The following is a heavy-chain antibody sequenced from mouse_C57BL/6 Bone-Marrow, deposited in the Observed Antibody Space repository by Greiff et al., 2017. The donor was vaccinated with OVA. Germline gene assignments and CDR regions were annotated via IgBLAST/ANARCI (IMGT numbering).Heavy chain of an antibody. CDR1: GYTFTSYW. CDR3: AAGQLRLDY. J-gene: IGHJ2*01. Sequence: QVQLQQPGAELVRPGSSVKLSCKASGYTFTSYWMDWVKQRPGQGLEWIGNIYPSDSETHYNQKFKDKATLTVDKSSSTAYMQLSSLTSEDLAVYYCAAGQLRLDYWGQGTTLTVSS. D-gene: IGHD3-2*02. CDR2: IYPSDSET. V-gene: IGHV1-61*01.